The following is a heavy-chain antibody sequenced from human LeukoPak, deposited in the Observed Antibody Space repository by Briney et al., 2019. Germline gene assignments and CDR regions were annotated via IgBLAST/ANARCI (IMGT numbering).Heavy chain of an antibody. D-gene: IGHD5-12*01. CDR3: ARLMGVDSGYDYPFDY. CDR1: GYSLHSYW. J-gene: IGHJ4*02. CDR2: IYSGDSDT. V-gene: IGHV5-51*01. Sequence: TGEAPKTSRQGPGYSLHSYWIGLVRQMPGKGLEWVGIIYSGDSDTRYSPSFQGQVTISADKSISTAYLQWSSLKASDTAMYYCARLMGVDSGYDYPFDYWGQGTLVTVSS.